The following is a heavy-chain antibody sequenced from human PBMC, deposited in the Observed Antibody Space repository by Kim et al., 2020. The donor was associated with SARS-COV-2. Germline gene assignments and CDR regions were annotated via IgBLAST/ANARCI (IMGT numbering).Heavy chain of an antibody. CDR2: INPNSGGT. D-gene: IGHD3-16*01. CDR3: ARGGDYVWGSPNWFDP. CDR1: GYTFTGYY. Sequence: ASVKVSCKASGYTFTGYYMHWVRQAPGQGLEWMGWINPNSGGTNYAQKFQGRVTMTRDTSISTAYMELSRLRSDDTAVYYCARGGDYVWGSPNWFDPWGQGTLVTVSS. V-gene: IGHV1-2*02. J-gene: IGHJ5*02.